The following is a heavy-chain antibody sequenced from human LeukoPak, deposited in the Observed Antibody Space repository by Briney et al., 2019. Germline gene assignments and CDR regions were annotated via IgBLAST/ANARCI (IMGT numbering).Heavy chain of an antibody. CDR2: ISGSNGNT. J-gene: IGHJ6*03. Sequence: ASVKVSCKASGGTFSSYGISWVRQAPGQGLEWMGWISGSNGNTNYKQKFQDRVTMTTDTSTSTAYMELRSLRSDDTAVYYCARGYYYYYYMDVWGKGTTVTVSS. CDR1: GGTFSSYG. V-gene: IGHV1-18*01. CDR3: ARGYYYYYYMDV.